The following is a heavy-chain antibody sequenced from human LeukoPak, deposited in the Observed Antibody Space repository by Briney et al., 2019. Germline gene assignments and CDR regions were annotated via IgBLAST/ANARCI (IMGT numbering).Heavy chain of an antibody. CDR2: IYYSGSP. D-gene: IGHD3-10*01. CDR3: ARERSMVRGVSWFDP. Sequence: SETLSLTCTVSGGSVTNTNHYWSWIRQPPGKGLEWIGYIYYSGSPNYNPSLKSRVTISVDTSKNQFSLKLSSVTAADTAVYYCARERSMVRGVSWFDPWGQGTLVTVSS. CDR1: GGSVTNTNHY. V-gene: IGHV4-61*01. J-gene: IGHJ5*02.